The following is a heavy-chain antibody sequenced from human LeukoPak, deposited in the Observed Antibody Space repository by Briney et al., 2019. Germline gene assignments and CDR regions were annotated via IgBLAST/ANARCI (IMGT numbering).Heavy chain of an antibody. V-gene: IGHV1-46*01. J-gene: IGHJ4*02. D-gene: IGHD1-26*01. CDR1: GYTFTSYY. Sequence: ASVKVSCKASGYTFTSYYMHWVRQAPGQGLEWMGIINPSGGSTTYAQKFQGRVTMTRDTSTSTVYMELSSLRSEDTAVYYCATLVGATTINDYWGQGTLVTVSS. CDR3: ATLVGATTINDY. CDR2: INPSGGST.